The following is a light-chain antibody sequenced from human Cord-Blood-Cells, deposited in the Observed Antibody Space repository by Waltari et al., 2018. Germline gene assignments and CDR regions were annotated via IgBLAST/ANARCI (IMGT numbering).Light chain of an antibody. CDR2: DAS. J-gene: IGKJ1*01. Sequence: EIVLTQTPATLSLSPGERAALPCRASQSVSSYLAWYQQKPGQAPRHLIDDASNRATGIPARFSGSGSGTDFTLTISSLEPQDFAVYYCQQRSNWPWTFGQGTKVEIK. CDR3: QQRSNWPWT. V-gene: IGKV3-11*01. CDR1: QSVSSY.